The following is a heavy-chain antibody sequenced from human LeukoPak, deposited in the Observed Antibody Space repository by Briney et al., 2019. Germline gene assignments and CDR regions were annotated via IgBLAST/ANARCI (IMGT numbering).Heavy chain of an antibody. V-gene: IGHV3-7*01. CDR2: IKQNGSEK. CDR3: ARLGGYNSGDY. Sequence: GGSLRLSCAASGFTFSTYWMTWVRQAPGKGLEWVANIKQNGSEKYYVDSVKGRFTISRDNAKNSLYLQMNRLRAEDTAVYYCARLGGYNSGDYWGQGTLVTVSS. J-gene: IGHJ4*02. D-gene: IGHD6-25*01. CDR1: GFTFSTYW.